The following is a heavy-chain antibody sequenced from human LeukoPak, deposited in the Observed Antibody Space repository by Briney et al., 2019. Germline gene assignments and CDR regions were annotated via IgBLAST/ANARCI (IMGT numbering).Heavy chain of an antibody. CDR3: ARSVLPRSYYYYFYMDV. CDR2: INPGGTET. CDR1: GFSLSTYW. J-gene: IGHJ6*03. V-gene: IGHV3-7*01. Sequence: GGSLRLSCAASGFSLSTYWVTWVRQAPGTGLEWVANINPGGTETYYVEPVKGRLTISRDNAKDSLYLQMSSLRAEDTAAYYCARSVLPRSYYYYFYMDVWGKGTTVTVSS.